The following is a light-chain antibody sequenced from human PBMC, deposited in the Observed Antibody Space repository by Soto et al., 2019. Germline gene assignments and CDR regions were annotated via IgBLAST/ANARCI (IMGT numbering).Light chain of an antibody. Sequence: QSVLTQPPSASGTPGQRVTISCSGSSSNIGINPVNWYQQLPGTAPKLLIYSNTQRPSGVPDRFSGSKYDTSASLAISGLQSEDEAVYYCAVWDDSLNGWVFGGGTKLTVL. CDR1: SSNIGINP. CDR2: SNT. CDR3: AVWDDSLNGWV. V-gene: IGLV1-44*01. J-gene: IGLJ3*02.